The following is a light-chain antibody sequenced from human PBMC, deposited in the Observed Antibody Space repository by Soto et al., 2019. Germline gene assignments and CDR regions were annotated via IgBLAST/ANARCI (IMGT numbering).Light chain of an antibody. CDR1: QSVTSN. Sequence: AQATGAVSGGRGKRKNNSCSASQSVTSNLAWYQQKPGQAPRLLIYGASTRATGIPARFSGSGSGTEFTLPISSLQSEDFAVYSFQLYNNRLQTSGQRTMVDI. J-gene: IGKJ1*01. V-gene: IGKV3-15*01. CDR3: QLYNNRLQT. CDR2: GAS.